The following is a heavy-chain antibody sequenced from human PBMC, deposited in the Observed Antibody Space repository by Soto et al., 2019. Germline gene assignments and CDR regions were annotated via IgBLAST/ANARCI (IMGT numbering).Heavy chain of an antibody. CDR3: AKLDVVEVVAAKDFDY. D-gene: IGHD2-15*01. CDR1: GFTFSSYA. CDR2: ISGSGGST. J-gene: IGHJ4*02. Sequence: GGSLRLSCAASGFTFSSYAMSWVRQAPGKGLEWVSAISGSGGSTYYADSVKGRFTISRDNSKNTLYLQMNSLRAEDTAVYYCAKLDVVEVVAAKDFDYWGQGTLVTVSS. V-gene: IGHV3-23*01.